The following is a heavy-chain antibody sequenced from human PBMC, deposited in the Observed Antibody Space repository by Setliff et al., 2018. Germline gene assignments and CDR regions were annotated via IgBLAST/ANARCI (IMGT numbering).Heavy chain of an antibody. CDR1: GYTLTELS. V-gene: IGHV1-24*01. Sequence: ASVKVSCKVSGYTLTELSMHWVRQAPGKGLEWMGGFDPEDGETIYAQKFQGRVTMTRDTSTSTVYMELNSLRADDTAVYYCARDGGEYWGQGTLVTVSS. CDR2: FDPEDGET. J-gene: IGHJ4*02. D-gene: IGHD3-16*01. CDR3: ARDGGEY.